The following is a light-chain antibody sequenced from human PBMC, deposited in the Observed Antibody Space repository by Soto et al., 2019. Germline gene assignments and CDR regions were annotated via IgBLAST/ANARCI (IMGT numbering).Light chain of an antibody. CDR3: QQYHSYWT. CDR2: DAS. J-gene: IGKJ1*01. CDR1: KNIRSR. Sequence: DFQMTQSPSTLSASVGDRVTITCRASKNIRSRLAWFQQKPGKAPKLLIYDASSLESGVPQRFSGSGSGTEFTLTISSLQTDDFSTYYWQQYHSYWTFGQGTKVE. V-gene: IGKV1-5*01.